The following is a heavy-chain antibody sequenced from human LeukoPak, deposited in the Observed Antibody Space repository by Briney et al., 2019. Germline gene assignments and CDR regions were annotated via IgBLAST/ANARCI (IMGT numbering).Heavy chain of an antibody. Sequence: PGGSLRLSCAASGFTFSNYGMHWVRQAPGKGLEWVAVISYDGSNEYYADSVKGRFTISRDNAKNSLYLQMNSLRAEDTAVYYCARADLNTNGDYWGQGTLVTVSS. CDR1: GFTFSNYG. J-gene: IGHJ4*02. D-gene: IGHD2-8*01. V-gene: IGHV3-30*03. CDR2: ISYDGSNE. CDR3: ARADLNTNGDY.